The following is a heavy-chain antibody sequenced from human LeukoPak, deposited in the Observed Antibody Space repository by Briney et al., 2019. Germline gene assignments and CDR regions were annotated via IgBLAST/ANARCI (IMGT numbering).Heavy chain of an antibody. CDR2: IYYSGST. D-gene: IGHD6-13*01. J-gene: IGHJ4*02. V-gene: IGHV4-39*07. CDR3: ARRSSSWPFDY. CDR1: GGSISSSSYY. Sequence: SETLSLTCTVSGGSISSSSYYWGWIRQPPGKGLEWIGSIYYSGSTYYNPSLKSRVTISVDKSKNQFSLNLTSVTAADTAVYYCARRSSSWPFDYWGQGILVTVSS.